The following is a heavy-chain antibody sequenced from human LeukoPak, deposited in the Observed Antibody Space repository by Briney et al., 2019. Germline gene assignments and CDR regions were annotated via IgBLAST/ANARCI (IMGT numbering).Heavy chain of an antibody. CDR2: ISDSSSYI. J-gene: IGHJ3*02. Sequence: PGGSLRLSCVSSGVTFSRYSMNAVRQALGKGLEWVSYISDSSSYIYYADTVKGRFSISRDNDKNSLYLQMYRQRDEDTAVYYCARPVADGAFDNWGQGTMVSVSS. V-gene: IGHV3-21*05. D-gene: IGHD6-19*01. CDR3: ARPVADGAFDN. CDR1: GVTFSRYS.